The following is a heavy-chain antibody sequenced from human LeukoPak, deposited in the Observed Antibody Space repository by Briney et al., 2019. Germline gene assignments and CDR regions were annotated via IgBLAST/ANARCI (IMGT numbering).Heavy chain of an antibody. CDR2: IYYSGST. V-gene: IGHV4-59*01. CDR1: GGSISSYY. J-gene: IGHJ6*03. D-gene: IGHD3-3*01. CDR3: ARGGYDFWSWYGYYYMDV. Sequence: SETLSLTCTVSGGSISSYYWSWIRQPPGKGLEWIGYIYYSGSTNYNPSLKSRVTISVDTSKNQFSLKLSSVTAADTAVYYCARGGYDFWSWYGYYYMDVWGKGTTVTVSS.